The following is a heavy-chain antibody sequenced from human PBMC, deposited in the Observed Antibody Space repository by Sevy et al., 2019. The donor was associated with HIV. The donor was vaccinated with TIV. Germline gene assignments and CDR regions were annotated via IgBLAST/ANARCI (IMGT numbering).Heavy chain of an antibody. CDR3: AHRRGYDFWSGYYRVDWFDP. V-gene: IGHV2-5*01. CDR2: ISWNDDK. CDR1: GFSLSTSGVG. J-gene: IGHJ5*02. D-gene: IGHD3-3*01. Sequence: SGPTLVKPTQTLTLTCTFSGFSLSTSGVGVGWIRQPPGKALEWLALISWNDDKRYSPSLKSRLTISKDTSKNQLVLTMTNMDPVDTATYYCAHRRGYDFWSGYYRVDWFDPWGQGTLVTVSS.